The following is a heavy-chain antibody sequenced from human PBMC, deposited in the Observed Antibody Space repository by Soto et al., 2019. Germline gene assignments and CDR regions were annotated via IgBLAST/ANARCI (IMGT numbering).Heavy chain of an antibody. CDR1: GFSLNTGGLG. Sequence: QITLKESGPPLVKPTQTLTLTCSVSGFSLNTGGLGVGWIRQPPGKALEWLALIYWDDDKRYSPSLRNRLSISKDTSNNLVVVTMTNMHPVDTATYYCIHSRCGGDCLRSYSSHYYYGLDVWGQGTTVTVSS. D-gene: IGHD2-21*02. J-gene: IGHJ6*02. CDR2: IYWDDDK. V-gene: IGHV2-5*02. CDR3: IHSRCGGDCLRSYSSHYYYGLDV.